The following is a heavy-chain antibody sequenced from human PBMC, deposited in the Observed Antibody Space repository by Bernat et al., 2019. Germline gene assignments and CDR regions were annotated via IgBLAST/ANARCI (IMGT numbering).Heavy chain of an antibody. V-gene: IGHV4-30-4*01. Sequence: QVQLQESGPGLVKPSQTLSLTCTVSGDSISSGDYYWTWIRQPPGKGLEWIGYIYYSGIAYYNPSLKSRVTISVDTSKNQFSLKLSSVTAADTAVYYCGRTLYAATHPRFDPWGQGTLVTVSS. CDR2: IYYSGIA. CDR1: GDSISSGDYY. D-gene: IGHD2/OR15-2a*01. J-gene: IGHJ5*02. CDR3: GRTLYAATHPRFDP.